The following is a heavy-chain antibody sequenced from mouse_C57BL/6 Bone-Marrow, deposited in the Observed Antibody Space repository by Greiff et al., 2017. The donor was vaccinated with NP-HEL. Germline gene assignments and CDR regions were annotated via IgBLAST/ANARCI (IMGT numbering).Heavy chain of an antibody. Sequence: EVHLVESGAGLVKPGGSLKLSCAASGFTFSSYAMSWVRQTPEKRLEWVAYVSSGGDYIYYADTVQGRFTISRDNARNTLYLQMSSLKSEDTAMYYCTRDRVGAMDYWGQGTSVTVSS. CDR3: TRDRVGAMDY. D-gene: IGHD1-1*01. CDR1: GFTFSSYA. V-gene: IGHV5-9-1*02. CDR2: VSSGGDYI. J-gene: IGHJ4*01.